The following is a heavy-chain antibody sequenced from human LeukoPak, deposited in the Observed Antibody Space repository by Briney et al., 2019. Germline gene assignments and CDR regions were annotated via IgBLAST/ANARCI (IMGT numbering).Heavy chain of an antibody. D-gene: IGHD4-17*01. V-gene: IGHV3-7*01. CDR2: IKQDGSQE. CDR3: AREVSRTTGDY. CDR1: RFTLSTYW. Sequence: GGSLRLSCAASRFTLSTYWMSWVRQAPGKGLEWVAHIKQDGSQEYYVDSVKGRFTISRDSAKNSLYLQMNSLRAEDTAVYYCAREVSRTTGDYWGQGTLVTVSS. J-gene: IGHJ4*02.